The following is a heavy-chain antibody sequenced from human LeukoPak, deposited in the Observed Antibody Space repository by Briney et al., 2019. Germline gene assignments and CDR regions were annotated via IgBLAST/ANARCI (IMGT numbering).Heavy chain of an antibody. J-gene: IGHJ6*02. Sequence: SETLSLTCTVSGGSISSYYWSWIRQPPGKGLEWIGYIYYSGSTNYNPSLKSRVTISVDTSKNQFSLKLSSVTAADTAVYYCARHGSGSGSYYKNGMDVWGQGTTVTVSS. CDR2: IYYSGST. CDR1: GGSISSYY. CDR3: ARHGSGSGSYYKNGMDV. V-gene: IGHV4-59*08. D-gene: IGHD3-10*01.